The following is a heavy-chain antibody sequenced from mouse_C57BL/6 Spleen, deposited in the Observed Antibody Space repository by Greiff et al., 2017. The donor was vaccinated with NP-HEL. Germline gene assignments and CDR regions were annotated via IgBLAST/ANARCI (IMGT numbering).Heavy chain of an antibody. D-gene: IGHD1-1*01. V-gene: IGHV1-18*01. CDR1: GYTFTDYN. CDR2: INPNNGGT. CDR3: ARVRNYYGSSLYAMDY. J-gene: IGHJ4*01. Sequence: VQLQQSGPELVKPGASVKIPCKASGYTFTDYNMDWVKQSHGKSLEWIGDINPNNGGTIYNQKFKGKATLTVDKSSSTAYMELRSLTSEDTAVYYCARVRNYYGSSLYAMDYWGQGTSVTVSS.